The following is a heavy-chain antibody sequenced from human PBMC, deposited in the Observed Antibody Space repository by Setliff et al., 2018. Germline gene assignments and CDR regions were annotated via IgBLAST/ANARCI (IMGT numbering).Heavy chain of an antibody. J-gene: IGHJ4*02. D-gene: IGHD4-4*01. V-gene: IGHV1-69*13. Sequence: GASVKVSCKAFGGTFSNSAINWVRQAPGQGLEWMGGIIPIRGAADYAQKFQGKVIITADESTTTVFMELSNLRSEDTAVYFCARGLSTDTDSWGQGTLVTVSS. CDR2: IIPIRGAA. CDR3: ARGLSTDTDS. CDR1: GGTFSNSA.